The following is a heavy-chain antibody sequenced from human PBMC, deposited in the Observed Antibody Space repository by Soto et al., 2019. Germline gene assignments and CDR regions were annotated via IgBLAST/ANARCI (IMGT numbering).Heavy chain of an antibody. CDR3: ARDPLYRQEAYYVDY. V-gene: IGHV3-30-3*01. CDR2: ISYDGSNK. D-gene: IGHD2-2*02. Sequence: QVQLVESGGGVVQPGRSLRLSCAASGFTFSGYAMHWVRQAPGKGLEWVAIISYDGSNKYYADSVKGRITISRDNSKNTLYLQMNSLRGEDTAVYYCARDPLYRQEAYYVDYWGQGTLVTVSS. J-gene: IGHJ4*02. CDR1: GFTFSGYA.